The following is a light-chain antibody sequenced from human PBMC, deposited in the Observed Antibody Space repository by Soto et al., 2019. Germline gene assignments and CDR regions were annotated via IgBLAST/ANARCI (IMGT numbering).Light chain of an antibody. Sequence: EIVLTQSPATLSFSPGERATLSCRASQSIGNYLTSFQQKPGQAPRLLIYDASNRDTGVPATFSGSGSGTDFTLTISSLEPEDFAVYYCQQRSNWPLTFGGGTKVEI. V-gene: IGKV3-11*01. CDR3: QQRSNWPLT. CDR1: QSIGNY. J-gene: IGKJ4*01. CDR2: DAS.